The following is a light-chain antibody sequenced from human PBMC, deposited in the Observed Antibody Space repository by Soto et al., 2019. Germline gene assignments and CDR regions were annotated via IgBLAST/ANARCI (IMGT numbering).Light chain of an antibody. CDR3: QPYNSYFPYP. V-gene: IGKV1-5*01. J-gene: IGKJ2*01. Sequence: DIRMTQSPSTLSATVGDRVTITCRASQSISTYLAWYQQKAGKAPKLLIYGASNLESGVPSRFSGSGSGTEFTLTISSLQPDDFATYYCQPYNSYFPYPFGHGTKVDI. CDR1: QSISTY. CDR2: GAS.